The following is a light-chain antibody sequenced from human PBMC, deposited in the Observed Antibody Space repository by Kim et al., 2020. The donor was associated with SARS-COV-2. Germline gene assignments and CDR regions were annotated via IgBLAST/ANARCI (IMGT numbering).Light chain of an antibody. CDR2: AAS. CDR1: QGASTN. Sequence: ASVGDRVTISCRASQGASTNLAWYQQKPAKAPKLLISAASTLQSGVPSRCSGSGSGTHFTLTISSLQAEDFATYYSQQLNSLPLTFGGGTKVDIK. CDR3: QQLNSLPLT. V-gene: IGKV1-9*01. J-gene: IGKJ4*02.